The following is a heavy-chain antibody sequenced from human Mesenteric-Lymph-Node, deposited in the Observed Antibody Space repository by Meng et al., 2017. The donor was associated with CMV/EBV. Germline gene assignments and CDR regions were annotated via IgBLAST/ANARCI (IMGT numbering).Heavy chain of an antibody. J-gene: IGHJ6*02. CDR3: ARVDIVVVPDYGMDV. CDR2: INPNSGGT. V-gene: IGHV1-2*02. CDR1: GYTFTGYY. Sequence: ASVKVSCKASGYTFTGYYMLWVRQAPGQGLEWMGWINPNSGGTKYAQKFQGRVTMTRDTSISTAYMELSRLRSDDTAVYYCARVDIVVVPDYGMDVWGQGTTVTVSS. D-gene: IGHD2-2*03.